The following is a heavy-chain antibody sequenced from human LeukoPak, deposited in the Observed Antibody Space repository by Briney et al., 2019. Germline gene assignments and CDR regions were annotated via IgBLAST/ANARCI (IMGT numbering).Heavy chain of an antibody. CDR2: IYSGGNT. CDR1: GFTFCSYN. J-gene: IGHJ4*02. V-gene: IGHV3-53*04. D-gene: IGHD3-3*01. Sequence: GGSLRLSCAASGFTFCSYNMSWLREAPGKGLEWVSVIYSGGNTYYSDFVKGRFTLSRHNPKHTLYLQMHSPRAEDPAVYYCARGSGVPPPFDYWGQGTLVTVPS. CDR3: ARGSGVPPPFDY.